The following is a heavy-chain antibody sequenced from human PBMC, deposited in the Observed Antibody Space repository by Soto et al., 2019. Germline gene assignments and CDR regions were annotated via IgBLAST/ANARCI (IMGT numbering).Heavy chain of an antibody. Sequence: GGSLRLSCAASGFSFRSYGFHWVRQAPGKGLEWVARIWYDGSNKYYADSVKGRFTISRDNSKNTLSLQMISLRAEDTAVYYCARDPYGDGGVDSWGQGTLVPVSS. D-gene: IGHD4-17*01. V-gene: IGHV3-33*01. CDR3: ARDPYGDGGVDS. CDR2: IWYDGSNK. J-gene: IGHJ4*02. CDR1: GFSFRSYG.